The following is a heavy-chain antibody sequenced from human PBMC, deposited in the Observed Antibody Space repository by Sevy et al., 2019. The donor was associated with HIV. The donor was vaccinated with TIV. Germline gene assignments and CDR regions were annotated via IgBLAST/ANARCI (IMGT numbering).Heavy chain of an antibody. D-gene: IGHD3-10*01. Sequence: GGSLRLSCTASGFSFSTYMMNWVRQAPGKGLEWVASISYSSNYIYYADSLKGRFTISRDNAKNSLFLQMNSLSAEDTAVYYCARPYGSGSWEAFDVWGQGTMVTVSS. V-gene: IGHV3-21*01. J-gene: IGHJ3*01. CDR2: ISYSSNYI. CDR1: GFSFSTYM. CDR3: ARPYGSGSWEAFDV.